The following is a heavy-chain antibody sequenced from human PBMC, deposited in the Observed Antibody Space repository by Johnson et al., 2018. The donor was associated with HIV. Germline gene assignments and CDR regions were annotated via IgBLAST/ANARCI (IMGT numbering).Heavy chain of an antibody. CDR2: ISYDGSNK. J-gene: IGHJ3*02. V-gene: IGHV3-30*18. CDR3: AKDRHDYGDLDAFDI. Sequence: QMLLVESGGGVVQPGRSLRLSCAASGFTFSSYGMHWVRQAPGKGLEWVAVISYDGSNKYYAASVKGRFTISRDNAKNSLYLQMNSLRAEDTALYYCAKDRHDYGDLDAFDIWGQGTMVTVSS. D-gene: IGHD4-17*01. CDR1: GFTFSSYG.